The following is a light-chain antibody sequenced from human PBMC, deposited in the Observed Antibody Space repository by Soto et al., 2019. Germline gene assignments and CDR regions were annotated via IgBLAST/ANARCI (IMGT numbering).Light chain of an antibody. CDR2: AAS. CDR3: QRYSVAPRT. J-gene: IGKJ1*01. Sequence: DIQMTQSPSSLSASVGVRVTITCRASQGIGNYLAWYQQKPGKVPELMIYAASTLQSGVPSRFSGSVSGADFTLTISSLHPENVSTYYCQRYSVAPRTFGQGTKVDVK. CDR1: QGIGNY. V-gene: IGKV1-27*01.